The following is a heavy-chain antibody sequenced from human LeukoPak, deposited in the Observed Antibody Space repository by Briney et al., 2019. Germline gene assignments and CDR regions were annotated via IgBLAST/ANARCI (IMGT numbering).Heavy chain of an antibody. CDR3: ARGFAPAYNFGVFDY. D-gene: IGHD5-18*01. J-gene: IGHJ4*02. V-gene: IGHV3-53*01. Sequence: GGSLRLSCAASGFSFSNNYMIWVRQAPGKGLEWVSLLYTGGETNYADSVKGRFTISRDISKNTVSLQMNSLRVDDTAVYYCARGFAPAYNFGVFDYWGQGTVVTVSS. CDR2: LYTGGET. CDR1: GFSFSNNY.